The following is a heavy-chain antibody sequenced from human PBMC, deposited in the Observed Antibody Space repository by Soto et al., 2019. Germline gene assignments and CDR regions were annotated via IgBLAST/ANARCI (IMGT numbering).Heavy chain of an antibody. V-gene: IGHV4-39*01. CDR2: IYYSGST. J-gene: IGHJ5*02. D-gene: IGHD3-3*02. CDR1: GGSISSYC. CDR3: ASPKIAFYNWFDP. Sequence: SETLSLSCTVAGGSISSYCWGWIRQPPGKGLEWIGSIYYSGSTYYNPSLKSRVTISVDTSKNQFSLKLSSVTAADTAVYYCASPKIAFYNWFDPWGQRTLVTVSS.